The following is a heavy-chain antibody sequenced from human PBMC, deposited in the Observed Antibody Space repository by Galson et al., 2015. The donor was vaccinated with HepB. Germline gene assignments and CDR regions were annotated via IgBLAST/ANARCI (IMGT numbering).Heavy chain of an antibody. Sequence: VSCKASGYTFTSYGISWVRQAPGQGLEWMGWISAYNGNTNYAQKLQGRVTMTTDTSTSTAYMELRSLRSDDTAVYYCARGLGTVTTGYYYYGMDVWGQGTTVTVSS. CDR3: ARGLGTVTTGYYYYGMDV. CDR2: ISAYNGNT. CDR1: GYTFTSYG. V-gene: IGHV1-18*04. D-gene: IGHD4-11*01. J-gene: IGHJ6*02.